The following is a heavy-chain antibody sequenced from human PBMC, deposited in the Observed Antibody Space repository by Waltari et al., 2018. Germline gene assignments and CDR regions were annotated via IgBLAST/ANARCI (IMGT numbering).Heavy chain of an antibody. CDR2: IIPILGIA. CDR3: ARAGDYGDDAFDI. J-gene: IGHJ3*02. CDR1: GGTFSSYA. Sequence: QVQLVQSGAEVKKPGSSVKVSCKASGGTFSSYAISWVRQAPGQGLEWMGGIIPILGIANYAQNFQGRVTITADKSTSTAYMELSSLRSEDTAVYYCARAGDYGDDAFDIWGQGTMVTVSS. D-gene: IGHD4-17*01. V-gene: IGHV1-69*10.